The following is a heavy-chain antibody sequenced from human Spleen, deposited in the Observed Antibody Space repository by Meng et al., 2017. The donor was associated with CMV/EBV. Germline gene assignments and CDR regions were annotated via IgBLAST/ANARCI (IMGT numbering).Heavy chain of an antibody. CDR2: VVPILGVA. Sequence: FRNQAFSWGRQAPGQGVEWMGGVVPILGVAHYAQRVQGRATITADKSTSTDYLELRNLRSDDTAVYYCVRGGRSIRFLEWIYYFDYWGQGTLVTVSS. J-gene: IGHJ4*02. V-gene: IGHV1-69*10. CDR1: FRNQA. D-gene: IGHD3-3*01. CDR3: VRGGRSIRFLEWIYYFDY.